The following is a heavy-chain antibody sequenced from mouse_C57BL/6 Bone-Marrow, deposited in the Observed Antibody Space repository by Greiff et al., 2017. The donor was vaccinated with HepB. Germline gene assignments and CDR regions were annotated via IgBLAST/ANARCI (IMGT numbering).Heavy chain of an antibody. CDR3: ARSQLRLRGFAY. J-gene: IGHJ3*01. D-gene: IGHD3-2*02. V-gene: IGHV1-76*01. CDR1: GYTFTDYY. Sequence: QVQLKQSGAELVRPGASVKLSCKASGYTFTDYYINWVKQRPGQGLEWIARIYPGSGNTYYNEKFKGKATLTAEKSSSTAYMQLSSLTSEDSAVYFCARSQLRLRGFAYWGQGTLVTVSA. CDR2: IYPGSGNT.